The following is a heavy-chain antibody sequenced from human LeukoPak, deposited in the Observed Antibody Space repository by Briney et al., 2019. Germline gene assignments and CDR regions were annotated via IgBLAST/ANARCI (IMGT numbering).Heavy chain of an antibody. CDR2: ISGSGGST. V-gene: IGHV3-23*01. CDR1: GFTFSSYA. J-gene: IGHJ4*02. D-gene: IGHD3-22*01. CDR3: AKDPTSPHYYDSSGYKNSPFDY. Sequence: PGGSLRLSCAASGFTFSSYAMSWVRQAPGKGLEWVSAISGSGGSTYYADSVKGRFTISRDNSKNTLYLQMNSLRAEDTAVYYCAKDPTSPHYYDSSGYKNSPFDYWGQGTLVTVSS.